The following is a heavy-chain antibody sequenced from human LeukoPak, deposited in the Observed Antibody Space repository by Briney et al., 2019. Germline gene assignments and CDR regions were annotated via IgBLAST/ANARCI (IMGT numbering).Heavy chain of an antibody. CDR2: IYYSGST. V-gene: IGHV4-59*08. CDR1: GGSISSYY. J-gene: IGHJ4*02. D-gene: IGHD6-6*01. Sequence: SETLSLTCTVSGGSISSYYWSWIRQPPGKGLEWIGYIYYSGSTNYNPSLKSRVTISVDTSKTQFSLKLSSVTAADTAVYYCARLSIASSSHPFDYCGQGTLVTVSS. CDR3: ARLSIASSSHPFDY.